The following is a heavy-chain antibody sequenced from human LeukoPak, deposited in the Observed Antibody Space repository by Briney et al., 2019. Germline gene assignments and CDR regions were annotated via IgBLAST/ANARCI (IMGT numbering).Heavy chain of an antibody. CDR1: GYTFTSYG. V-gene: IGHV1-18*01. CDR2: ISAYNGNT. Sequence: ASVKVSCKASGYTFTSYGISWVRQAPGQGLELMGWISAYNGNTNYAQKLQGRVTMTTDTSTSTAYMALRSLRSDDTAVYYCARTEYSRLLVYWGQGTLVTVSS. D-gene: IGHD6-6*01. J-gene: IGHJ4*02. CDR3: ARTEYSRLLVY.